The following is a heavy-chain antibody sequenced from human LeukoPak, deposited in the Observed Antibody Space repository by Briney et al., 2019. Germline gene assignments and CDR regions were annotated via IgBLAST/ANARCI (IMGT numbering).Heavy chain of an antibody. V-gene: IGHV4-30-4*01. CDR1: SGSISSGDYY. CDR2: IYYSGST. J-gene: IGHJ4*02. CDR3: ARVGYYDSSGYYYVGYYFDY. Sequence: SETLSLTCTVSSGSISSGDYYWSWIRQPPGKGLEWIGYIYYSGSTYYNPSLKSRVTISVDTSKNQFSLKLSSVTAADTAVYYCARVGYYDSSGYYYVGYYFDYWGQGTLVTVSS. D-gene: IGHD3-22*01.